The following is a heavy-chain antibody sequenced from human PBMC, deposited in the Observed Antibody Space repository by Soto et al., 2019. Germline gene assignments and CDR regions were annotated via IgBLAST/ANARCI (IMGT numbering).Heavy chain of an antibody. CDR3: ARGPGIAAAAIYYYYGMDV. CDR1: GGSFSGYH. D-gene: IGHD6-13*01. CDR2: INHSGST. Sequence: SETLSLTCAVYGGSFSGYHWSWIRQPPGKGLEWIGEINHSGSTNYNPSLKSRATISVDTSKNQFSLKLSSVTAADTAVYYCARGPGIAAAAIYYYYGMDVWGQGTTVTVSS. V-gene: IGHV4-34*01. J-gene: IGHJ6*02.